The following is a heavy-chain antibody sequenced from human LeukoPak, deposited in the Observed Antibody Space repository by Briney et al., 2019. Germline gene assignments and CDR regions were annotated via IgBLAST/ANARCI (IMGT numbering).Heavy chain of an antibody. Sequence: AAVKVSCKASGCTFTSFGISWVRQSAGHRLYWIGWISAYNGNTNYAQKLQGRVTMTTDTSTSTAYMELRSLRSDDTAVYYCARDRLYYSSTSCHNWFDPWGQGTLVTVSS. CDR3: ARDRLYYSSTSCHNWFDP. J-gene: IGHJ5*02. D-gene: IGHD2-2*01. CDR2: ISAYNGNT. V-gene: IGHV1-18*01. CDR1: GCTFTSFG.